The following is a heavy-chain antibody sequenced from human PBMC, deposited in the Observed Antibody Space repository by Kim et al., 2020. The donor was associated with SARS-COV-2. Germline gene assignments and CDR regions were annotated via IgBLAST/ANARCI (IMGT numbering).Heavy chain of an antibody. Sequence: STKYADSVKGRFTISRDNSKNTLYLQMNSLRAEDTAVYYCAKASTPEGIRWGQGTLVTVSS. J-gene: IGHJ4*02. D-gene: IGHD3-10*01. CDR3: AKASTPEGIR. CDR2: ST. V-gene: IGHV3-23*01.